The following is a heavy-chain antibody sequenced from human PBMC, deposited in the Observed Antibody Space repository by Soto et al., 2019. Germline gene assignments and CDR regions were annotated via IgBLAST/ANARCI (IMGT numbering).Heavy chain of an antibody. CDR2: VYNSGST. Sequence: SETLSLTCSVSGGFISNYYWTWIRQSPGKGLEWIGYVYNSGSTKYNPSLKSRVSISIDTSKNQFSLKLSSVTAADTAVYHCARGGPYSSGANRYYYYYGMDVWGQGTTVTVSS. CDR3: ARGGPYSSGANRYYYYYGMDV. CDR1: GGFISNYY. J-gene: IGHJ6*02. V-gene: IGHV4-59*01. D-gene: IGHD6-25*01.